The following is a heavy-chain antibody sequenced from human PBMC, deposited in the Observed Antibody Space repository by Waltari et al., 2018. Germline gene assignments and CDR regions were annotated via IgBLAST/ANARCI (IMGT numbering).Heavy chain of an antibody. CDR1: GGTFSSYA. J-gene: IGHJ4*02. CDR3: ARTGDILTGYCLLDY. CDR2: IIPCLGKA. D-gene: IGHD3-9*01. Sequence: QVQLVQSGAEVKKPGSSVKVSCKASGGTFSSYAISWVRQAPGQGLEWMGGIIPCLGKANYAQKFQGRVTITADESTSTAYMELSSLRSEDTAVYYCARTGDILTGYCLLDYWGQGTLVTVSS. V-gene: IGHV1-69*11.